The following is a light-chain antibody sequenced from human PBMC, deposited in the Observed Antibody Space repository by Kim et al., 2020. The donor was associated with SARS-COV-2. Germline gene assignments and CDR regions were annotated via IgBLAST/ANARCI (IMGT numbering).Light chain of an antibody. CDR2: AAS. CDR3: QQSYSTPWLS. J-gene: IGKJ4*01. V-gene: IGKV1-39*01. CDR1: QSIGTR. Sequence: IQMTQSPSSLAASVGDRITIACRASQSIGTRLNWYQQRPGKAPKLLIYAASSLQSGVPSRFSGTGSGTDFTLTISSLQPADFATYCSQQSYSTPWLSFGGGTKVDIK.